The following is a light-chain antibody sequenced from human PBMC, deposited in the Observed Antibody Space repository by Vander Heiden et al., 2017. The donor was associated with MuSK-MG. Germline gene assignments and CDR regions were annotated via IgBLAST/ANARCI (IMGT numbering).Light chain of an antibody. V-gene: IGLV3-1*01. Sequence: SYELTQPPSVSVSPGQTASITCSGDKLGDKYACWYQQKPAQFPVLVIYQDSKRPSGIPERFSGSNSCNTATLTISGTQAMDEADYYCQAWDSSTVVFGGGTKLTVL. J-gene: IGLJ2*01. CDR1: KLGDKY. CDR2: QDS. CDR3: QAWDSSTVV.